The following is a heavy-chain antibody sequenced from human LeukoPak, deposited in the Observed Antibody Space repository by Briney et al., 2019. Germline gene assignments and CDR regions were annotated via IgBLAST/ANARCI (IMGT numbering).Heavy chain of an antibody. CDR1: GFSFSSYS. CDR2: IIISSNTI. D-gene: IGHD3-22*01. J-gene: IGHJ6*02. Sequence: GGSLRLSCTSSGFSFSSYSMNWVRQAPGKGLEWVSHIIISSNTIYYADSVKGRFTISRDNAKNSLYLQMNSLRAEDTAVYYCAREEVVVISYYYYYGMDVWGQGTTVTVSS. CDR3: AREEVVVISYYYYYGMDV. V-gene: IGHV3-48*04.